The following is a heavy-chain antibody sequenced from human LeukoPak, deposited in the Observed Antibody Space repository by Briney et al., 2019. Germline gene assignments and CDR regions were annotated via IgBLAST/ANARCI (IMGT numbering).Heavy chain of an antibody. CDR1: GFPFSSYA. Sequence: GGSLRLSCAASGFPFSSYAMSWVRQAPGKGLEWVSAISGSGGSTYYADSVKGWFTISRDNSKNTLYLQMNSLRAEDTAVYYCANYGLGEAVGAFDIWGQGTMVTVSS. D-gene: IGHD3-16*01. J-gene: IGHJ3*02. V-gene: IGHV3-23*01. CDR2: ISGSGGST. CDR3: ANYGLGEAVGAFDI.